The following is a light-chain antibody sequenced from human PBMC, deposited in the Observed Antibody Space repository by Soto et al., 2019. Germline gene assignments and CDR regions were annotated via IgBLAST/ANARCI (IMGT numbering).Light chain of an antibody. V-gene: IGKV4-1*01. CDR2: WAS. CDR3: QQYYSTMYT. J-gene: IGKJ2*01. CDR1: QSVLYSSNNKNY. Sequence: DIVMTQSPDSLAVSLGERATINCKSSQSVLYSSNNKNYLAWYQQKPGQPPKLLIHWASTRESGVPDRFSGSGSRTDSDLTITSLQAEDVAVYYCQQYYSTMYTFGQGTKLEIK.